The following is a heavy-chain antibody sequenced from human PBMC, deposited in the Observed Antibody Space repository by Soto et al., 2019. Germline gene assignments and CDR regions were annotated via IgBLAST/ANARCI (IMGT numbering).Heavy chain of an antibody. V-gene: IGHV4-34*01. CDR3: ARLVTRPKTKLPQYYYYGMDV. CDR2: INHSGST. D-gene: IGHD2-21*02. Sequence: PAETLSLTGAVYGGSFSGYYWSWIRQRPGKGLEWIGEINHSGSTNYNPSLKSRVTISVDTSKNQFSLKLSSVTAADTAVYYCARLVTRPKTKLPQYYYYGMDVWGQGTTVTVSS. CDR1: GGSFSGYY. J-gene: IGHJ6*02.